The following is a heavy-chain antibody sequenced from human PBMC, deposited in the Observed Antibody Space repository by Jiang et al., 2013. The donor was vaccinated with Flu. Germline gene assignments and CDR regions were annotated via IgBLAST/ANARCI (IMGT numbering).Heavy chain of an antibody. J-gene: IGHJ6*02. V-gene: IGHV3-21*01. CDR3: ARDVGVVAYYNGMDA. CDR2: ISSSSSYI. D-gene: IGHD3-22*01. Sequence: EWVSSISSSSSYIYYADSVKGRFTISRDNAKNSLYLQMNSLRAEDTAVYYCARDVGVVAYYNGMDAWGQGTTVTVSS.